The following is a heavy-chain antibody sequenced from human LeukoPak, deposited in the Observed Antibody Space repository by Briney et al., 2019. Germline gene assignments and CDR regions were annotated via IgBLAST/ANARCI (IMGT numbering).Heavy chain of an antibody. Sequence: GASVKVSCKASGYTFTSYYMHWVQQAPGQGLEWMGIINPSGGSTSYAQKFQGRVTMTRDTSTSTVYMELSSLRSEDTAVYYCARSRRRYDPFDPWGQGTLVTVSS. D-gene: IGHD2-2*01. CDR2: INPSGGST. J-gene: IGHJ5*02. CDR1: GYTFTSYY. CDR3: ARSRRRYDPFDP. V-gene: IGHV1-46*01.